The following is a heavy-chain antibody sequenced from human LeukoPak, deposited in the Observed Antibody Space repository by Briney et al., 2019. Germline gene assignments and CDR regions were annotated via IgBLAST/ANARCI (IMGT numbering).Heavy chain of an antibody. D-gene: IGHD6-19*01. J-gene: IGHJ4*02. CDR2: ISYDGSNK. V-gene: IGHV3-30*04. Sequence: SGRSLRLSCAASGFTFSSYAMHWVRQAPGKGLEWVAGISYDGSNKYYADSVKGRFTISRDNSKNTLYLQMNGLRAEDTAVYYCARELAVAEPYYFDYWGQGTLVTVSS. CDR3: ARELAVAEPYYFDY. CDR1: GFTFSSYA.